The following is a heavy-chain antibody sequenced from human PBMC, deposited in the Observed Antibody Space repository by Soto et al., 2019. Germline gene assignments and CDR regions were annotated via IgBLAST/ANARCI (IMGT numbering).Heavy chain of an antibody. J-gene: IGHJ6*02. CDR3: ASGRAMDV. V-gene: IGHV3-30-3*01. Sequence: QVQLVESGGGVVQPGRSLRLACAASGFSFSTYPMHRVRQAPGKGLEWLAVISYDGSSEYYADAVKGRFTISRDNSENKLYLQMNSLRLEDTAVYYCASGRAMDVWGQGTTVTVSS. CDR2: ISYDGSSE. CDR1: GFSFSTYP.